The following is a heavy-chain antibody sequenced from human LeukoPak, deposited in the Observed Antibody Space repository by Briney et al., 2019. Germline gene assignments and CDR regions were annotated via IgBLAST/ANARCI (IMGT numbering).Heavy chain of an antibody. D-gene: IGHD1-26*01. V-gene: IGHV3-30*18. Sequence: GRSLRLSCAASGFTFSSYGMHWVRQAPGKGLEWVAVISYDGSNKYYADSVKGRFTISRDNSKNTLYLQMNSLRAEDTAVYYCAKCLVGATIAISLFDYWGQGTLVTVSS. CDR2: ISYDGSNK. CDR3: AKCLVGATIAISLFDY. J-gene: IGHJ4*02. CDR1: GFTFSSYG.